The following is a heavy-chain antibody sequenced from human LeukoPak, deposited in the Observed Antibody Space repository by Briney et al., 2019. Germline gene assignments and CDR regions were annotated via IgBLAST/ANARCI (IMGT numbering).Heavy chain of an antibody. CDR1: GGTFSSYA. D-gene: IGHD3-10*01. Sequence: GSSVKVSCKASGGTFSSYAISWVRQAPGQGLEWMGGIIPIFGTANYAQKFQGRVTITADESTSTAYMELSSLRSEDTAVYYCARCRDSRGSSPIWFGELEYYFDYWGQGTLVPVSS. CDR3: ARCRDSRGSSPIWFGELEYYFDY. V-gene: IGHV1-69*01. CDR2: IIPIFGTA. J-gene: IGHJ4*02.